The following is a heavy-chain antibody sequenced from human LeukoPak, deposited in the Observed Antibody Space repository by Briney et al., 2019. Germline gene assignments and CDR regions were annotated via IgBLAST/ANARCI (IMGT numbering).Heavy chain of an antibody. CDR1: GFTFSSYA. D-gene: IGHD1-7*01. CDR2: ISYDGSNK. V-gene: IGHV3-30-3*01. J-gene: IGHJ4*02. Sequence: GRSLRLSCAASGFTFSSYAMHWVRQAPGKGLEWVAVISYDGSNKYYADSVKGRFTISRDNSKNTLYLQMNSLRAEDTAVYYCARDMDYRPIGNYYYGYWGQGTLVTVSS. CDR3: ARDMDYRPIGNYYYGY.